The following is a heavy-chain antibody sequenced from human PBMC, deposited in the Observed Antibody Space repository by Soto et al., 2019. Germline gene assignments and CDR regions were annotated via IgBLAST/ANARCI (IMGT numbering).Heavy chain of an antibody. CDR2: VYSSGSA. V-gene: IGHV3-53*01. D-gene: IGHD5-12*01. CDR1: GFTVSSIF. Sequence: GGSLRLSCAASGFTVSSIFMSWVRQAPGKGLEWVSVVYSSGSAYYADSVKGRFTISRDNSKNTLYLQMNSLRAEDTAVYYCATRRLVDDAFDIWGQGTMVTVSS. J-gene: IGHJ3*02. CDR3: ATRRLVDDAFDI.